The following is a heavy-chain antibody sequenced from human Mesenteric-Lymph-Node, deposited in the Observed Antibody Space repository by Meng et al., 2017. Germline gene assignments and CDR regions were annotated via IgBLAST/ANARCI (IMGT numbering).Heavy chain of an antibody. CDR2: IYYSGRT. Sequence: QLQLQESGPGLGKPSETLSLTCTASGGSISSSTYYWGWTRQPPGKGLEWIGSIYYSGRTYYNPSLKSRVTMSVDTSKNQFSLKLSSVTAADTAVYYCARLWFGERPPDYWGQGTLVTVSS. CDR1: GGSISSSTYY. J-gene: IGHJ4*02. D-gene: IGHD3-10*01. CDR3: ARLWFGERPPDY. V-gene: IGHV4-39*01.